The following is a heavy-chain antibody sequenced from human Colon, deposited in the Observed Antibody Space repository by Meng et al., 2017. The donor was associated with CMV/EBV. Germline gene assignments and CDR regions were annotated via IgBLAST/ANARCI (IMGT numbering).Heavy chain of an antibody. CDR2: IRYDGSNK. V-gene: IGHV3-30*02. Sequence: GESLKISCAASGFTFSSYGMHWVRQAPGKGLEWVAFIRYDGSNKYYADSVKGRFTISRDNSKNTLYLQMNSLRTEDTAVYYCAGYNWNRHTLDYWGQGTLVTVSS. CDR3: AGYNWNRHTLDY. CDR1: GFTFSSYG. J-gene: IGHJ4*02. D-gene: IGHD1-20*01.